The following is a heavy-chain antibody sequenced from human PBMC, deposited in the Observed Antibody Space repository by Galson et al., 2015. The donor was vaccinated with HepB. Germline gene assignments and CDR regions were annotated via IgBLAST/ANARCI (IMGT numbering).Heavy chain of an antibody. CDR2: IRSKASSYAT. V-gene: IGHV3-73*01. CDR3: TRICVTIIVVVILDY. D-gene: IGHD3-22*01. J-gene: IGHJ4*02. Sequence: SLRLSCAASGFTFSGSAMHWVRQTSGKGLEWVGRIRSKASSYATAYAASVKGRFTIFRDDSKSTAYLQMNRLKTEDTAVYYCTRICVTIIVVVILDYWGQGTLVTVSS. CDR1: GFTFSGSA.